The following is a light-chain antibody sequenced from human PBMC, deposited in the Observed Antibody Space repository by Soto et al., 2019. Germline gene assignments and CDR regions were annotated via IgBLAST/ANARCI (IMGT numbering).Light chain of an antibody. J-gene: IGLJ1*01. CDR2: DVS. CDR1: GSDIGTYNR. Sequence: ALTQPPSVSGSPGQSVAISCTGTGSDIGTYNRVSWYQQPPGTAPKLMIYDVSDRPSGVPVRFSGSKSGNTASLTISGLQAEDEADYYCGSYTSSSTNVFGTGTKLTVL. CDR3: GSYTSSSTNV. V-gene: IGLV2-18*02.